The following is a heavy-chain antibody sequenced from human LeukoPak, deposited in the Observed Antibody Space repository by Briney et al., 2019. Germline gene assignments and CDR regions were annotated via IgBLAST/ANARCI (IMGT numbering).Heavy chain of an antibody. CDR1: GFTFSSYG. D-gene: IGHD4-17*01. CDR3: AKEGDYGDNNFDY. J-gene: IGHJ4*02. Sequence: GGSLRLSCAASGFTFSSYGMHWVRQAPGKGLEWVAFIRYDGSNKYYADSVKGRFTISRDNSKNKLYLQMNSLRAEDTAVYYCAKEGDYGDNNFDYWGQGTLVTVSS. V-gene: IGHV3-30*02. CDR2: IRYDGSNK.